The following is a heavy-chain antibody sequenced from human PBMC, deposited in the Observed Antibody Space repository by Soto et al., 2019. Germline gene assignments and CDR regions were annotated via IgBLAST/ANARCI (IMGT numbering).Heavy chain of an antibody. CDR1: GYTFTSYA. CDR2: INAGNGIT. V-gene: IGHV1-3*01. CDR3: ARDCGGDCYADDY. D-gene: IGHD2-21*02. Sequence: QVQLVQSGAEVKKPGASVKVSCKASGYTFTSYAMHWVRQAPGQRLEWMGWINAGNGITKYSQKFQGRVTITRDTSASTAYMELSSLRSEDTAVYYCARDCGGDCYADDYWGQGTLVTVSS. J-gene: IGHJ4*02.